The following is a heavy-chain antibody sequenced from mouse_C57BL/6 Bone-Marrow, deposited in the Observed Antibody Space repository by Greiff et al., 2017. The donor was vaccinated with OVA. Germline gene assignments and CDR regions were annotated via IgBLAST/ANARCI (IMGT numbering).Heavy chain of an antibody. D-gene: IGHD3-2*02. J-gene: IGHJ4*01. CDR3: AREAGALYAMDY. CDR2: IDPSDSYT. CDR1: GYTFTSYW. Sequence: QVQLKQSGAELVMPGASVKLSCKASGYTFTSYWMHWVKQRPGQGLEWIGEIDPSDSYTNYNQKFKGKSTLTVDKSSSTAYMQLSSLTSEDSAVYYCAREAGALYAMDYWGQGTSVTVSS. V-gene: IGHV1-69*01.